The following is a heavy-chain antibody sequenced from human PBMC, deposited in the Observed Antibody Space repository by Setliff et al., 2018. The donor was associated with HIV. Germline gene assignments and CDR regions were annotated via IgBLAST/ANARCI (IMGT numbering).Heavy chain of an antibody. D-gene: IGHD4-17*01. V-gene: IGHV4-34*01. J-gene: IGHJ4*02. Sequence: TLSLTCAVYGGSFSGYYWSWIRQPPGKGLEWIGSIYYSGSTYYNPSLKSRVTISVDTSKNQFSLKLTSVTAADTAVYYCARVQDDFGCFDYWGQGTLVTVSS. CDR3: ARVQDDFGCFDY. CDR2: IYYSGST. CDR1: GGSFSGYY.